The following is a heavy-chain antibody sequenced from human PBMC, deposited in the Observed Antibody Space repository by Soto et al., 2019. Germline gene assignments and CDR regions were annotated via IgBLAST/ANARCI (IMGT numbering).Heavy chain of an antibody. Sequence: GESLKISCKGSGYSFTSYWINWVRQMPGKGLEWMGRIDPSDSYTNYSPSFQGHVTISADKSISTAYLQWSSLKASDTAMYYCARRSSIAAAGFGMDVWGQGTTVTVSS. CDR1: GYSFTSYW. CDR3: ARRSSIAAAGFGMDV. D-gene: IGHD6-13*01. J-gene: IGHJ6*02. CDR2: IDPSDSYT. V-gene: IGHV5-10-1*01.